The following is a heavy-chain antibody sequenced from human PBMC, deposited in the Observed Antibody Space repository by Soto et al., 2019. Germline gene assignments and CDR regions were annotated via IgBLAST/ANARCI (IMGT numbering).Heavy chain of an antibody. J-gene: IGHJ3*02. Sequence: SVEVSCEATGCTFTGYYIHWVRQAPGQGLEWMGWINPISGGTNYAQKFQGRVTMTRDTSISTAYMELSRLRSDDTAVYYCASSDTMIDARWAFAIWGQGTMVTVSS. V-gene: IGHV1-2*02. CDR1: GCTFTGYY. CDR3: ASSDTMIDARWAFAI. D-gene: IGHD3-22*01. CDR2: INPISGGT.